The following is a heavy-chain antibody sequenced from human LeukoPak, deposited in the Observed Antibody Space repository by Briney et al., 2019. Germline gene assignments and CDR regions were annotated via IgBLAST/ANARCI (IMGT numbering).Heavy chain of an antibody. J-gene: IGHJ3*02. CDR2: IASDNSSI. Sequence: QPGGSLRLSCAASGFPFSINSMNWVRQAPGKGLEWVSHIASDNSSIHSADSVKGRFSTSRDNAANSLYLQMNSLRVEDTAVYYCARDGGGPNAFDIWGKGTMVTVSS. V-gene: IGHV3-48*01. CDR3: ARDGGGPNAFDI. CDR1: GFPFSINS.